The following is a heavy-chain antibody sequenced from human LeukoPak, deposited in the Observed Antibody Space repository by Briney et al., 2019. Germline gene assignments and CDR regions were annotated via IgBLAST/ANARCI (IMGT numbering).Heavy chain of an antibody. CDR1: GFIFSSHW. Sequence: GGSLRLSCAASGFIFSSHWMTWVRQAPGKGLEWVANIKQDGSEKYYVDSVKGRFTISRDNAKNSLYLQMNSLRAEDTALYYCAKGRGYSYGYYFDYWGQGTLVTVSS. D-gene: IGHD5-18*01. J-gene: IGHJ4*02. CDR2: IKQDGSEK. CDR3: AKGRGYSYGYYFDY. V-gene: IGHV3-7*03.